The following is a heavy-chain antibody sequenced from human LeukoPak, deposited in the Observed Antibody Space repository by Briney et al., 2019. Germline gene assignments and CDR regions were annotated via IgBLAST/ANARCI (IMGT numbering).Heavy chain of an antibody. CDR3: ATARRDYYGSGSTYYFDY. CDR2: IYYSGST. D-gene: IGHD3-10*01. J-gene: IGHJ4*02. CDR1: GGSISSYY. V-gene: IGHV4-59*01. Sequence: SETLSLTCTVSGGSISSYYWSWIRQPPGKGLEWIGYIYYSGSTNYNPSLKSRVTISVDTSKNQFSLKLSYVTAADTAVYYCATARRDYYGSGSTYYFDYWGQGTLVTVSS.